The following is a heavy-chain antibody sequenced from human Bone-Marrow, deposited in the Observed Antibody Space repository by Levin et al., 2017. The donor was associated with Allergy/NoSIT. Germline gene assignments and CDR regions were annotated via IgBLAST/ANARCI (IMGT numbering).Heavy chain of an antibody. CDR1: GFTFGTYA. J-gene: IGHJ4*02. CDR3: AKPHHVWGSFHQLES. D-gene: IGHD3-16*01. Sequence: GGSLRLSCAASGFTFGTYAMHWVRRAPGKGLEWVAVITYDGSEVYYEDSVKGRFIISRDNSKNTLYLQMNSLRAEDTAVYFCAKPHHVWGSFHQLESWGQGRLVTVS. CDR2: ITYDGSEV. V-gene: IGHV3-30*18.